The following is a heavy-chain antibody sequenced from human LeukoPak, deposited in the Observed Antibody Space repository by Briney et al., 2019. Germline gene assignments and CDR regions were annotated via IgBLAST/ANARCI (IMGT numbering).Heavy chain of an antibody. CDR1: GFTFSSYS. Sequence: GGSLRLSCVDSGFTFSSYSMNWVRQAPGKGLEWVSSISSGSKYIYNADSVKGRFTISRDNAKNSLYLQMNSLRAEDTAVYYCARALSYSYGPMDFWGQGTLVIVSS. D-gene: IGHD5-18*01. J-gene: IGHJ4*02. CDR2: ISSGSKYI. V-gene: IGHV3-21*01. CDR3: ARALSYSYGPMDF.